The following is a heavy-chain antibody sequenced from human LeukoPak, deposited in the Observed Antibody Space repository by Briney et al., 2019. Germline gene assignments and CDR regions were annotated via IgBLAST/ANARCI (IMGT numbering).Heavy chain of an antibody. D-gene: IGHD4/OR15-4a*01. CDR2: IYYSGFT. CDR1: GGSISSGNSH. J-gene: IGHJ4*02. V-gene: IGHV4-31*03. Sequence: SQTLSLTCTVSGGSISSGNSHWNWIRQHPGKGLEWIGYIYYSGFTYYNPSLKSRLTISVDTSKDQFSLKLSSVTAADTAVYYCASLGLTMVDWGQGTLVTVSS. CDR3: ASLGLTMVD.